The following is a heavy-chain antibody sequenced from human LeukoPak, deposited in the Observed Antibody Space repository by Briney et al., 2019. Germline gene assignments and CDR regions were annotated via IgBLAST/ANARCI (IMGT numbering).Heavy chain of an antibody. CDR3: VGGGSYLRYYFDY. CDR1: GGSISSYY. CDR2: IYYSGST. V-gene: IGHV4-59*08. D-gene: IGHD1-26*01. J-gene: IGHJ4*02. Sequence: SETLSLTCTVSGGSISSYYWSWIRQPPGKGLEWIGQIYYSGSTNYNPSLKSRVTISVDTSKNQFSLELSSVTAADTAVYYCVGGGSYLRYYFDYWGQGTLVTVSS.